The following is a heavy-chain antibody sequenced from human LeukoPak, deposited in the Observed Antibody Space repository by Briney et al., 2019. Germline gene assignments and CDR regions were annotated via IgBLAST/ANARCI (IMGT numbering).Heavy chain of an antibody. CDR2: IYFSGST. V-gene: IGHV4-39*01. CDR3: ARHEYSGSYYGLSWFDP. Sequence: SETLSLTCTVSGGSISSSGYYWGWIRQPPGKGLEWIASIYFSGSTYYNPSLKSRVTISVDTSKNQLSLKLSSLTAADTAVYYCARHEYSGSYYGLSWFDPWGQGTLVTVSS. D-gene: IGHD1-26*01. CDR1: GGSISSSGYY. J-gene: IGHJ5*02.